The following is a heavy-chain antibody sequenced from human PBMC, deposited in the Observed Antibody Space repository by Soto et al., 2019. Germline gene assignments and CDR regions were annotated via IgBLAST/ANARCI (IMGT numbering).Heavy chain of an antibody. J-gene: IGHJ3*02. D-gene: IGHD6-19*01. V-gene: IGHV3-23*01. Sequence: SGGGLVQPGGSLRLSCAASGFTFSSYAMSWVRQAPGKGLEWVSAISGSGGSTYYADSVKGRFTISRDNSKNTLYLQMNSLRAEDTAVYYCAKYMAVAGPGNLYAFDIWGQGTMVTVSS. CDR3: AKYMAVAGPGNLYAFDI. CDR2: ISGSGGST. CDR1: GFTFSSYA.